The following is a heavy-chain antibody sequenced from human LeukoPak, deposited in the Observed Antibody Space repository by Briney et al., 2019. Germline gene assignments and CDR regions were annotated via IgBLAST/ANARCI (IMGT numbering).Heavy chain of an antibody. J-gene: IGHJ4*02. D-gene: IGHD3-10*02. CDR3: AKDSLTPVRGVILPYYFDY. V-gene: IGHV3-23*01. CDR2: ISGSGGST. CDR1: GFTFGSYA. Sequence: GGSLRPSCAASGFTFGSYAMSWVRQVPGKGLEWVSAISGSGGSTYYADSVKGRFTISRDNSKNTLYLQMNSLRAEDTAVYYCAKDSLTPVRGVILPYYFDYWGQGTLITVSS.